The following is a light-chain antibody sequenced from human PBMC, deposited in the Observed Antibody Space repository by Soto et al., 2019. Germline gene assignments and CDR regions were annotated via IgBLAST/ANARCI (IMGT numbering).Light chain of an antibody. CDR2: LGS. V-gene: IGKV2-28*01. CDR3: MQDLQRYT. Sequence: DIVMTQSPLSLPVTPGEPASISCRSSQSLLHSNGYNYLDWYLQKPGQSPHLLIYLGSIRASGVPDRFSGSGSGTDFTLKISRVEAEDVGVYYCMQDLQRYTFGQGTKLEIK. CDR1: QSLLHSNGYNY. J-gene: IGKJ2*01.